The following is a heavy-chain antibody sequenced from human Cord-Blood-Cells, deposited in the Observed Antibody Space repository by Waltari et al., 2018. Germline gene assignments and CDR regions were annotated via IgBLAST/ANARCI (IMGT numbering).Heavy chain of an antibody. D-gene: IGHD3-3*01. CDR1: GYSISSGYY. Sequence: QVQLQESGPGLVKPSETLSLTCTVSGYSISSGYYWGWSRQPPGKGLEWIGGIYHTGSTYYNPSRKSRVTISVDTSKNQFSLKLSSVTAADTAVYYCARAASVYDFWSGYYDYWGQGTLVTVSS. J-gene: IGHJ4*02. CDR2: IYHTGST. V-gene: IGHV4-38-2*02. CDR3: ARAASVYDFWSGYYDY.